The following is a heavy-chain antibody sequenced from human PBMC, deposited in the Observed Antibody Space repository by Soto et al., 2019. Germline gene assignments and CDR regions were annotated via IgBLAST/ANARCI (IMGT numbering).Heavy chain of an antibody. CDR1: GFIFSNCW. CDR3: VRAIGHYGMDV. CDR2: INSDGSST. D-gene: IGHD3-22*01. J-gene: IGHJ6*02. V-gene: IGHV3-74*01. Sequence: LRLSCVASGFIFSNCWMHWVRQAPGMGLVWVSHINSDGSSTTYADSVKGRFTIPRDNAKNTLYLQMNSLRAEDTAVYYCVRAIGHYGMDVWGRGTTVTVSS.